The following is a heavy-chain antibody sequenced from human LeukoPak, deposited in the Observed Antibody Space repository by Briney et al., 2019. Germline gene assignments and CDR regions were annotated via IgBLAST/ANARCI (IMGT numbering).Heavy chain of an antibody. D-gene: IGHD2-2*01. V-gene: IGHV1-18*01. CDR1: GYTFTSYG. J-gene: IGHJ6*02. Sequence: ASVKVSCKASGYTFTSYGISWVRQAPGQGLEWMGWISAYNGNTNYAQKLQGRVTMTTDTSTSTAYMELRSLRSEDTAVYYCAVGGLTYQLWFYGMDVWGQGTTVTVSS. CDR2: ISAYNGNT. CDR3: AVGGLTYQLWFYGMDV.